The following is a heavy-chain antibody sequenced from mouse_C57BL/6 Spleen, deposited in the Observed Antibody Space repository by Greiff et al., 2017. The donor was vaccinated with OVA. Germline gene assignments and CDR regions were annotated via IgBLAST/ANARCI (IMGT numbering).Heavy chain of an antibody. CDR2: ISSGSSTI. CDR3: ARGVYDYDAWFAY. J-gene: IGHJ3*01. Sequence: EVQGVESGGGLVKPGGSLKLSCAASGFTFSDYGMHWVRQAPEKGLEWVAYISSGSSTIYYADTVKGRFTISRDNAKNTLFLQMTSLRSEDTAMYYCARGVYDYDAWFAYWGQGTLVTVSA. CDR1: GFTFSDYG. D-gene: IGHD2-4*01. V-gene: IGHV5-17*01.